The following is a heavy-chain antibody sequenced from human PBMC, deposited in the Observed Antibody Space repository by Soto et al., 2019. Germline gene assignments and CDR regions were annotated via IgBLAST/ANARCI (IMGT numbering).Heavy chain of an antibody. CDR2: IYYSGST. CDR3: ARGSIAVAVYRYFDY. V-gene: IGHV4-31*03. D-gene: IGHD6-19*01. Sequence: SSETLSLTCTVSGGSISSGGYYWSWIRQHPWKGLEWIGYIYYSGSTYYNPSLKSRVTISVDTSKNQFSLKLSSVTAADTAVYYCARGSIAVAVYRYFDYWGQGXLVTVYS. J-gene: IGHJ4*02. CDR1: GGSISSGGYY.